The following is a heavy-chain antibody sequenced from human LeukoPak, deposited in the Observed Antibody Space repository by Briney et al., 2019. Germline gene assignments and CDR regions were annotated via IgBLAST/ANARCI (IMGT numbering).Heavy chain of an antibody. CDR3: ARDGGRREDH. Sequence: GGSLRLSCVASGFSFSDCWMNWVRQAPGKGLEWVAVISKDGSDIYYVDSVKGRFTISRDNAKSSLDLQMNSLRTEDTAVYYCARDGGRREDHWGQGTLVTVSS. D-gene: IGHD3-16*01. J-gene: IGHJ4*02. CDR1: GFSFSDCW. CDR2: ISKDGSDI. V-gene: IGHV3-7*01.